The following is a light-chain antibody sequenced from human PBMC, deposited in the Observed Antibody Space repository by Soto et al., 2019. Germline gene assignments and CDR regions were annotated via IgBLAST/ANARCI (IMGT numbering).Light chain of an antibody. Sequence: DIQMTQSPPSLSASVGDRVTITCQARQDIGNYLSWYQQKLGKAPKLLIYDASSLETGVPPRFSGSGSGTDFAFTITSLQPEDFATYYCQQYGDLPLTFGGGTKVDIK. V-gene: IGKV1-33*01. J-gene: IGKJ4*01. CDR3: QQYGDLPLT. CDR2: DAS. CDR1: QDIGNY.